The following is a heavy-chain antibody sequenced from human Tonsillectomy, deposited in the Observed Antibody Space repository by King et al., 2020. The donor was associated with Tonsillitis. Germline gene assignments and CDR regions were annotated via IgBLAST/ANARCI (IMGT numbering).Heavy chain of an antibody. V-gene: IGHV3-30*18. D-gene: IGHD3-10*01. Sequence: VQLVESGGGVVQPGRSLKLSCAASGFTFSSYGMHWVRQAPGKGLEWVALISYDGGFKYSANSVKGRFTISRDNSKNTLYLQMNSLRGEDTAVYYCAKVRERKLAARGRHYYGMDVWGQGTTVTVSS. J-gene: IGHJ6*02. CDR2: ISYDGGFK. CDR1: GFTFSSYG. CDR3: AKVRERKLAARGRHYYGMDV.